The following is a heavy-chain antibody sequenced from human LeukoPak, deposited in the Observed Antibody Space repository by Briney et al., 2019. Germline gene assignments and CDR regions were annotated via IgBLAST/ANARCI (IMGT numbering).Heavy chain of an antibody. J-gene: IGHJ4*02. Sequence: SGGSLRLSCAASGFTFSNAWMSWVRQAPGEGLEWVGRIKSKTDGGTTDYAAPVKGRFTISRDDSKSTLFLQMDSLKTEDTAVYYCTTSYCGGDCYYYEGYWGQGTLVTVSS. CDR2: IKSKTDGGTT. V-gene: IGHV3-15*01. CDR3: TTSYCGGDCYYYEGY. CDR1: GFTFSNAW. D-gene: IGHD2-21*02.